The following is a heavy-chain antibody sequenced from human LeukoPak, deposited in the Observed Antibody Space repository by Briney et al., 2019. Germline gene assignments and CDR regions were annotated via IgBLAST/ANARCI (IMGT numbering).Heavy chain of an antibody. V-gene: IGHV4-4*07. D-gene: IGHD5-18*01. J-gene: IGHJ5*02. CDR3: ARGGRGYNYGLTNWFDP. CDR1: GGSISSYY. CDR2: IYTSGST. Sequence: SETLSLTCTVSGGSISSYYWSWIRQPAGKGLEWIGRIYTSGSTNYNPSLKSRVTMSVDTSKNQFSLKLSSVTAADTAVYYCARGGRGYNYGLTNWFDPWGQGTLATVSS.